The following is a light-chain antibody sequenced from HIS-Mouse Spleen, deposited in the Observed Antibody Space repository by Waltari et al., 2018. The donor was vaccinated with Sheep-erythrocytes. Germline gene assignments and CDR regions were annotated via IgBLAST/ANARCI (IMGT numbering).Light chain of an antibody. CDR1: KLGDKY. Sequence: SYELTQPPSVSVSPGQTASITCSGDKLGDKYACWYQQKPGQSPVLVIYQDSKRPSGFPERFSGSNSGNTATLTISGTHAMDEADYYCQAWDSSTAVFGGGTKLTVL. CDR3: QAWDSSTAV. J-gene: IGLJ2*01. CDR2: QDS. V-gene: IGLV3-1*01.